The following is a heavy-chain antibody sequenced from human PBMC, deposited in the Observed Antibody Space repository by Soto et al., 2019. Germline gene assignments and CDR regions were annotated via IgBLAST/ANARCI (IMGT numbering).Heavy chain of an antibody. D-gene: IGHD1-7*01. Sequence: GGSLRLSCAASGFTFSSYGMHWVRQAPGKGLEWVAVIWYDGSNKYYADSVKGRFTISRDNSKNTLYLQMNSLRAEDTAVYYCPREVRTPPGYYYGMDVWGQGTTVTVSS. CDR1: GFTFSSYG. V-gene: IGHV3-33*01. J-gene: IGHJ6*02. CDR3: PREVRTPPGYYYGMDV. CDR2: IWYDGSNK.